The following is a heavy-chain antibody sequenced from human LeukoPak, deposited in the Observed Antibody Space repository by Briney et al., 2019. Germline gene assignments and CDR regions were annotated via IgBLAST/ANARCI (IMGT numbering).Heavy chain of an antibody. CDR2: INPNSGGT. J-gene: IGHJ3*02. V-gene: IGHV1-2*04. CDR1: GYTFTGYY. Sequence: GASVKVSCKAPGYTFTGYYMHWVRQAPGQGLEWMGWINPNSGGTNYAQKFQGWVTMTRDTSISTAYMELSRLRSDDTAVYYCARQWELLGFDAFDIWGQGTMVTVSS. D-gene: IGHD1-26*01. CDR3: ARQWELLGFDAFDI.